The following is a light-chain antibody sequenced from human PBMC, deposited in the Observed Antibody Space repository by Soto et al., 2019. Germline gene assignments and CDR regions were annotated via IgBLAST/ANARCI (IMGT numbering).Light chain of an antibody. CDR1: QSVTLNY. Sequence: EIVLTQSPGTLSLSPGERATLSCRASQSVTLNYLAWYQQKPGQAPSLLIYGASSRAAGIPDRFSGSGSGADFTLTISRLEPEDFAVYFCQQYSHRPPYTFGQGTKVDIK. CDR3: QQYSHRPPYT. CDR2: GAS. V-gene: IGKV3-20*01. J-gene: IGKJ2*01.